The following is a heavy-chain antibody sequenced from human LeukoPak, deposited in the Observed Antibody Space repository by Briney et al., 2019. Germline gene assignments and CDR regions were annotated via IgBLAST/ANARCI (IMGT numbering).Heavy chain of an antibody. D-gene: IGHD6-13*01. V-gene: IGHV3-23*01. J-gene: IGHJ4*02. CDR1: GFTFSSYA. CDR3: AKDWQQLDY. Sequence: GGSLRLSCAASGFTFSSYAMSWVRQAPGKGLEWVSSISSGSGRTYYADSVKGRFTISRDNSKNTLYLQMNSLRAEDTALYYCAKDWQQLDYWGQGTLVTVSS. CDR2: ISSGSGRT.